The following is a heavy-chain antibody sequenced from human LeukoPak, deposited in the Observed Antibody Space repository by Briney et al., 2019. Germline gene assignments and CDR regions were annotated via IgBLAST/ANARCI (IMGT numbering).Heavy chain of an antibody. V-gene: IGHV4-39*07. CDR3: ARFYPYYYHYMDV. J-gene: IGHJ6*03. CDR1: GGSISSSSYY. CDR2: IYYSGST. Sequence: PSETLSLTCTVSGGSISSSSYYWGWIRQPPGKGLEWIGSIYYSGSTYYNPSLKSRVTISVDTSKNQFSLKLSSVTAADTAVYYRARFYPYYYHYMDVWGKGTTVTVSS. D-gene: IGHD3-16*02.